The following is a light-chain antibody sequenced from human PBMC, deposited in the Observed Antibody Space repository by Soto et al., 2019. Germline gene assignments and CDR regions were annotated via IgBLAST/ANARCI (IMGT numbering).Light chain of an antibody. CDR1: QSISSW. CDR3: QQLNSYPIT. V-gene: IGKV1-5*03. J-gene: IGKJ5*01. Sequence: IQMTQSPSSLAASVGDRVTITCRASQSISSWLAWYQQKPGKAPKLRIEKASSLESGVPSRFSGSGSGTEFTLTISSLQPDDFPTYYCQQLNSYPITFGQGTRLEIK. CDR2: KAS.